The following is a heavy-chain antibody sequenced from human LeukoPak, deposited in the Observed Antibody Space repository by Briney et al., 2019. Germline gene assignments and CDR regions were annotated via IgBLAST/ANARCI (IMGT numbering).Heavy chain of an antibody. CDR2: IKQDGSEK. D-gene: IGHD3-10*01. CDR1: GFTFSRYW. CDR3: ARVEVGYYYGSGSYFYGIDV. Sequence: GGSLRLSCAASGFTFSRYWMSWVRQAPGKGLERVANIKQDGSEKYYVDSVKGRFTISRDNAKNSLYLEMNSLRAEDTAVFYCARVEVGYYYGSGSYFYGIDVWGQGTTVSVSS. V-gene: IGHV3-7*01. J-gene: IGHJ6*02.